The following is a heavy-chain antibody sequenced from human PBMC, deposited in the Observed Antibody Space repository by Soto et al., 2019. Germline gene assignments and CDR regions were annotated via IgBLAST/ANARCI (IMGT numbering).Heavy chain of an antibody. CDR1: GGSVSSGSYY. CDR3: AATYYDFWSGYYPPYYTDV. CDR2: IYYSGST. Sequence: SETLSLTCTVSGGSVSSGSYYWSWIRQPPGKGLEWIGYIYYSGSTNYNPSLKSRVTISVDTSKNQFSLKLSSVTAADTAVYYCAATYYDFWSGYYPPYYTDVWGNGTTVTVSS. V-gene: IGHV4-61*01. D-gene: IGHD3-3*01. J-gene: IGHJ6*03.